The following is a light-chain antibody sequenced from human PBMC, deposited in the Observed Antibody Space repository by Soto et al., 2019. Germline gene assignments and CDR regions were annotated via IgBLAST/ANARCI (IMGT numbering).Light chain of an antibody. CDR3: QQYNTYPYT. CDR2: AAS. CDR1: EDINNY. Sequence: DVQMTQSPSSLSASVGDRVTITCRASEDINNYLTWFQQKPGMAPKALIYAASSLHSGVPSKFSGSASGTDFTRTITSLQPEDFATYYCQQYNTYPYTFGLGTKLEIK. J-gene: IGKJ2*01. V-gene: IGKV1-16*02.